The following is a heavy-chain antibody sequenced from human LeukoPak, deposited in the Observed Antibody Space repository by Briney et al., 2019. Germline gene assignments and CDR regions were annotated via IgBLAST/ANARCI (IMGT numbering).Heavy chain of an antibody. CDR1: GFTFSSYS. Sequence: PGGSLRLSCAASGFTFSSYSMNWVRQAPGKGLEWVSAISSSSSYIYYADSVKGRFTISRDNAKNSLYLQMTSLRAEDTAVYYCARSSIASAVVNWFDPWGQGTLVTVSS. CDR3: ARSSIASAVVNWFDP. CDR2: ISSSSSYI. J-gene: IGHJ5*02. D-gene: IGHD6-13*01. V-gene: IGHV3-21*04.